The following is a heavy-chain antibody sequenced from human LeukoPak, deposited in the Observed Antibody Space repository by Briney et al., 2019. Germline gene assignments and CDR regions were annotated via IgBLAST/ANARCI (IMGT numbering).Heavy chain of an antibody. CDR2: INWNGGST. J-gene: IGHJ4*02. Sequence: GGSLRLSCAASGFTFDDYGMSWVRQAPGKGLEWVSGINWNGGSTGYADSVKGRFTISRDNAKNSLYLQMNSLRAEDTALYYCAREGYYDSSGYFDYWGQGTLVTVSS. V-gene: IGHV3-20*04. D-gene: IGHD3-22*01. CDR1: GFTFDDYG. CDR3: AREGYYDSSGYFDY.